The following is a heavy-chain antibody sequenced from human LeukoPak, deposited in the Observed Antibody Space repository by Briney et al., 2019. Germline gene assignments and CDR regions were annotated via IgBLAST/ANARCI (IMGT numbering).Heavy chain of an antibody. Sequence: QPGGSLRLSCVGSGFTFSAYDMQWVRQAPGKGLEWVSSISDSCVSTYYADSVKGRFSISRDNYKNTLYLQMSSLRAEDTAVYYCARDPNGNYVGAFDFQRWGQGTLVTVSS. CDR1: GFTFSAYD. D-gene: IGHD4-17*01. CDR3: ARDPNGNYVGAFDFQR. CDR2: ISDSCVST. J-gene: IGHJ1*01. V-gene: IGHV3-23*01.